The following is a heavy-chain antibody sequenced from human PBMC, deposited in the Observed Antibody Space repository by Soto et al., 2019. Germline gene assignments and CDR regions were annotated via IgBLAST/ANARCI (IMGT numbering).Heavy chain of an antibody. CDR2: INHSGST. CDR3: ESPDLSRFDY. Sequence: SETLSLTCAVYGGSFNGYYWTWIRQPPGKGPEWIGDINHSGSTNYHPSLKSRVTISVDTSKNQFSLKLRSVTAADTAVYYCESPDLSRFDYWGQGILVTVSS. J-gene: IGHJ4*02. V-gene: IGHV4-34*01. CDR1: GGSFNGYY. D-gene: IGHD3-3*01.